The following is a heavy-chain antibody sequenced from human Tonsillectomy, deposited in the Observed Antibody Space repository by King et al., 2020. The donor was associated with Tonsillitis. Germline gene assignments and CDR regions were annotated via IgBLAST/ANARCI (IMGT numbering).Heavy chain of an antibody. CDR1: GYTFTSYG. D-gene: IGHD3-10*01. CDR2: ISAYNGNT. J-gene: IGHJ4*02. Sequence: QLVQSGAEVKKPGASVKVSCKASGYTFTSYGISWVRQAPGQGLEWMGWISAYNGNTNYAQKLQGRVTMTTDTSTSTDYMELRSLRSDDTAVYYCARVDGSGSYWEASDYWGQGTLVTVSS. V-gene: IGHV1-18*01. CDR3: ARVDGSGSYWEASDY.